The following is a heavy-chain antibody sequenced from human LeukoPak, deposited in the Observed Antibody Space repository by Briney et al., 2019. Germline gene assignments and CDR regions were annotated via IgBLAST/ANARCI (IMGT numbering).Heavy chain of an antibody. Sequence: PSETLSLTCTVSGGSISSGGYYWSWIRQHPGKGLERIGYTYYSGSTYYNPSLKSRVTISVDTSKNQFSLKLSSVTAADTAVYYCAREGEVYDSSGYYSPYFDYWGQGTLVTVSS. J-gene: IGHJ4*02. CDR1: GGSISSGGYY. CDR2: TYYSGST. D-gene: IGHD3-22*01. V-gene: IGHV4-31*03. CDR3: AREGEVYDSSGYYSPYFDY.